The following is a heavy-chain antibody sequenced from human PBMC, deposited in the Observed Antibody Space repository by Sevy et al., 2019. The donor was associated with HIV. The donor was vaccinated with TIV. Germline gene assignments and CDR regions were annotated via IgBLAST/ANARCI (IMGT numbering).Heavy chain of an antibody. CDR2: FSFGCGKI. Sequence: GGSLRLSCAASGFTFISYAMSWVRQAPGKGLEWVSTFSFGCGKINYADSVKGRFTISRDNSKNTLYLQMHSLRAEDTAVYYCAREGCSKPHDYWGQGTLVTVSS. J-gene: IGHJ4*02. D-gene: IGHD3-10*02. V-gene: IGHV3-23*01. CDR1: GFTFISYA. CDR3: AREGCSKPHDY.